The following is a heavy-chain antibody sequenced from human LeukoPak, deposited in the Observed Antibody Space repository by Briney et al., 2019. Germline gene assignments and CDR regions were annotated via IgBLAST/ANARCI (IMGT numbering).Heavy chain of an antibody. D-gene: IGHD3-9*01. J-gene: IGHJ6*03. CDR2: IYTSGST. Sequence: PSETLSLTCTVSGGSISSGSYYWSWIRQPAGKGLEWIGRIYTSGSTNYNPSLKSRVTISVDTSKNQFSLKLSSVTAADTAVYYCARLPNYDILTHPPFASYYYYMDVWGKGTTVTISS. V-gene: IGHV4-61*02. CDR3: ARLPNYDILTHPPFASYYYYMDV. CDR1: GGSISSGSYY.